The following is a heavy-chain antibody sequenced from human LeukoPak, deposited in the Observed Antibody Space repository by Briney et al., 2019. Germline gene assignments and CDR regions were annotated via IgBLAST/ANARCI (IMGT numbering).Heavy chain of an antibody. CDR2: IYYSGST. Sequence: PSETLSLTCTVSGCSISSYYWRWTRQPPGKGLEWIGYIYYSGSTSYNPSLKSRVTISVDTSKNQFSLKLSSVTAADTAVYYCARGSIKNFDYWGQGTLVTVSS. CDR3: ARGSIKNFDY. D-gene: IGHD3-9*01. V-gene: IGHV4-59*01. J-gene: IGHJ4*02. CDR1: GCSISSYY.